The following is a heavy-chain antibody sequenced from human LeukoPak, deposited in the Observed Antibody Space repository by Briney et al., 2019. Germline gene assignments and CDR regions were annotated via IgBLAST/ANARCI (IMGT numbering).Heavy chain of an antibody. CDR2: INHHGST. CDR1: GGSFSDYY. J-gene: IGHJ6*03. D-gene: IGHD3-10*01. Sequence: SETLSLTCTVYGGSFSDYYWSWIRQPPGKGLEWIGEINHHGSTNYNPSLKSRLTISVATSKNQFSLNLSSVTAADTAVYYCARSDQRFGSGTVNFYYLYLDVWGKRTTVTVSS. CDR3: ARSDQRFGSGTVNFYYLYLDV. V-gene: IGHV4-34*01.